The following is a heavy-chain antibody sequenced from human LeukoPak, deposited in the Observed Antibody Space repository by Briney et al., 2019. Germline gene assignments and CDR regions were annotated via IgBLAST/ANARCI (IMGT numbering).Heavy chain of an antibody. D-gene: IGHD2-8*01. Sequence: SQTLSLTCAISGDSVSSNSVAWNWIRQSPSRGPEWLGRTYYRSKWYIDYADSVKSRITISPDTSKNQFSLQLNSMTPEDTAIYYCAGGRVSALDIWGQGTMVTVSS. CDR3: AGGRVSALDI. CDR1: GDSVSSNSVA. CDR2: TYYRSKWYI. J-gene: IGHJ3*02. V-gene: IGHV6-1*01.